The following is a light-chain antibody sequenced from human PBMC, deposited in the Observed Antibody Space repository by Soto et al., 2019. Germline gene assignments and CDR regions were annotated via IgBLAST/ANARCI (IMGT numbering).Light chain of an antibody. V-gene: IGKV3-20*01. CDR1: QSVSNNY. CDR2: GAS. J-gene: IGKJ1*01. Sequence: EMVLTQSPGTLSLSPGERATLSCRASQSVSNNYLAWYQQKPGQAPRLLIYGASNRATGIPDRFRGSGAGTDFNLTISRLEPEDFAVYYCQQYGSSGTFGQGTKVEIK. CDR3: QQYGSSGT.